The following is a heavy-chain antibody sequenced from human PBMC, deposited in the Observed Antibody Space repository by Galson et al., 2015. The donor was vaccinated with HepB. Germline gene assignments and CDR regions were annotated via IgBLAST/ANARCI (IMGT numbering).Heavy chain of an antibody. D-gene: IGHD6-19*01. CDR3: ARKGNSGWWGNWFDT. J-gene: IGHJ5*02. Sequence: SLRLSCAASGFTFSSYAMRWVRQAPGKGLEWVSGISGSGGTTYYADSVKGRFTISRDNSRNTLYVQMNSLRAEDTAIYYCARKGNSGWWGNWFDTWGQGTLVTVSS. CDR1: GFTFSSYA. CDR2: ISGSGGTT. V-gene: IGHV3-23*01.